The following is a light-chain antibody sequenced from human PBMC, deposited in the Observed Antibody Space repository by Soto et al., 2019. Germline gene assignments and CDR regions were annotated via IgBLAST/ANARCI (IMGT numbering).Light chain of an antibody. CDR2: AAS. CDR3: QPANTFV. J-gene: IGKJ4*01. Sequence: DIQMTQSPSSVSASVGDTVTITCRASHDINSWVAWYQHRAGKAPKLLIYAASSVLSGVPSRFTGRASGTEFTLTISSLQPEDFATYYCQPANTFVFGGGSKVENK. CDR1: HDINSW. V-gene: IGKV1D-12*01.